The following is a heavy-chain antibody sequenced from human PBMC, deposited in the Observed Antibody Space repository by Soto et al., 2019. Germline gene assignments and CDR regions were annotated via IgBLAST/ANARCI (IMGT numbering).Heavy chain of an antibody. V-gene: IGHV4-31*03. J-gene: IGHJ6*02. CDR2: IYYSGRP. CDR3: ARDFTDSSGPTLGMGV. CDR1: GGSISSGGYY. Sequence: QVQLQESGPGLVKPSQTLSLTCTVSGGSISSGGYYWSWIRQHPGKGLEWIGYIYYSGRPYYNPSLKSRVTISVDTSKNQCSLKLSSVTAADTGVYYCARDFTDSSGPTLGMGVWGQGTTVTVSS. D-gene: IGHD6-19*01.